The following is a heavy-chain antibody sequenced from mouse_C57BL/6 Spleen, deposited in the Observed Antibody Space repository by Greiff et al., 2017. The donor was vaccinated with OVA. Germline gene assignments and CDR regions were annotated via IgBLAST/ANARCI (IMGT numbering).Heavy chain of an antibody. CDR1: GYTFTSYW. CDR3: ARIDGNCHY. D-gene: IGHD2-1*01. J-gene: IGHJ2*01. V-gene: IGHV1-50*01. CDR2: IDPSDSYT. Sequence: QVPLQQPGAELVKPGASVKLSCKASGYTFTSYWMQWVKQRPGQGLEWIGEIDPSDSYTNYNQKFKGKATLTVDKSSSTAYMQLSSLTSEDSAVYYCARIDGNCHYGGKGTTLTVSS.